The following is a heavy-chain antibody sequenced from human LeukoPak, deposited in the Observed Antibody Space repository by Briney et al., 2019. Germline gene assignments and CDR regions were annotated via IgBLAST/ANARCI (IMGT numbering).Heavy chain of an antibody. D-gene: IGHD3-10*01. Sequence: GGSLRLSCAASGFTVSSNYMSWVRQAPGKGLEWVTVISYDGSNKYYADSVKGRFTISRDNSKNTLYLQMNSLRAEDTAVYYCHIYGLGSYYNGYYFDYWGQGTLVTVSS. CDR2: ISYDGSNK. J-gene: IGHJ4*02. CDR3: HIYGLGSYYNGYYFDY. CDR1: GFTVSSNY. V-gene: IGHV3-30-3*01.